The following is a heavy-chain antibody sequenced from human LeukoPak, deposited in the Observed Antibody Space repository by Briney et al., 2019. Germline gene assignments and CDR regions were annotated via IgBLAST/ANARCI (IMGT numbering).Heavy chain of an antibody. J-gene: IGHJ4*02. CDR1: GVSFSGYY. Sequence: SETLSLTCTVYGVSFSGYYWSWIRQPPGKGLEWIGEINHNGNTNYNPSLKSRVTISVDTSKNQFSLRLNSVTAADTAVYYCARHSDYYYDSSGLFDYWGQGTLVTVSS. D-gene: IGHD3-22*01. V-gene: IGHV4-34*01. CDR2: INHNGNT. CDR3: ARHSDYYYDSSGLFDY.